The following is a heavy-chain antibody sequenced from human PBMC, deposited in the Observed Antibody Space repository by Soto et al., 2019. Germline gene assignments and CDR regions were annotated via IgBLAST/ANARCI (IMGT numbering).Heavy chain of an antibody. CDR1: GCSISNYY. J-gene: IGHJ4*02. D-gene: IGHD3-3*01. Sequence: PSETLSLTCTVSGCSISNYYCNWSRQPAGKGLEWIGRIDTSGSTNYNPSLKSRVTMSVDTSKQEFSLKLSSVTAADTALYYCARGGQDFWSGPFDYWGRGALFTVSS. CDR3: ARGGQDFWSGPFDY. CDR2: IDTSGST. V-gene: IGHV4-4*07.